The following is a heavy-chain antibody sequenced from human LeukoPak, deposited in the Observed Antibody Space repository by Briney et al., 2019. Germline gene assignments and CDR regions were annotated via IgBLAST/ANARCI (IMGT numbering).Heavy chain of an antibody. Sequence: ASVKVSCTASGYTFTGYYMHWVRQAPGQGLEWMGRINPNSGGTNYAQKFQGRVTMTRDTSISTAYMELSRLRSDDTAVYYCARGPYSGSRTPFDYWGQGTLVTVSS. V-gene: IGHV1-2*06. CDR1: GYTFTGYY. CDR2: INPNSGGT. D-gene: IGHD1-26*01. CDR3: ARGPYSGSRTPFDY. J-gene: IGHJ4*02.